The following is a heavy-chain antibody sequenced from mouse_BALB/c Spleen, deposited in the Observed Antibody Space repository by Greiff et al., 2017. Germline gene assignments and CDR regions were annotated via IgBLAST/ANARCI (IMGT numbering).Heavy chain of an antibody. CDR1: GYTFSSYW. CDR3: ARSTGWALYAMDY. J-gene: IGHJ4*01. CDR2: ILPGSGST. D-gene: IGHD1-2*01. V-gene: IGHV1-9*01. Sequence: QVQLKQSGAELMKPGASVKISCKATGYTFSSYWIEWVKQRPGHGLEWIGEILPGSGSTNYNEKFKGKATFTADTSSNTAYMQLSSLTSEDSAVYYCARSTGWALYAMDYWGQGTSVTVSS.